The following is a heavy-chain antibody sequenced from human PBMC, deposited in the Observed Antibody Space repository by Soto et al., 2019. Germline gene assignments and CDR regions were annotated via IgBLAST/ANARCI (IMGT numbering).Heavy chain of an antibody. CDR2: IYHSGST. CDR1: SGSISSSNW. D-gene: IGHD6-19*01. V-gene: IGHV4-4*02. J-gene: IGHJ5*02. CDR3: AGGWFEAVAGRDLRWFDH. Sequence: QVQLQESGPGLVKPSGTLSLTCAVSSGSISSSNWWSWVRQPPGKGLEWIGEIYHSGSTNYNPSLQSRVTIAVDKFKTQFALKLSSVTAADTAVYYCAGGWFEAVAGRDLRWFDHWGQGTLVTVSS.